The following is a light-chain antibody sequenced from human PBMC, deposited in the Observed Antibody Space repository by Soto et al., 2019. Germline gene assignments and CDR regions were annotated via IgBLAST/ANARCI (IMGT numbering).Light chain of an antibody. J-gene: IGKJ5*01. CDR1: QSVTSP. V-gene: IGKV3-11*01. Sequence: EIVLTQSPGTLSLSPGERATLSCRASQSVTSPFLAWYQQKPGQPPRLLIYGASNRATGIPARFSGSGSGTDFTLTISNLEPEDFAVYYCQQRSNWPANFGQGTRLEIK. CDR2: GAS. CDR3: QQRSNWPAN.